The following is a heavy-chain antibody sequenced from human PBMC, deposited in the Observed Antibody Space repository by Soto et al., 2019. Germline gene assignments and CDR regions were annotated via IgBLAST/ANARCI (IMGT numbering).Heavy chain of an antibody. CDR2: IYHSGST. D-gene: IGHD2-2*01. CDR3: ARKASYNWLDP. J-gene: IGHJ5*02. Sequence: QVQLQESGPGLVKPSGTLSLTCAVSGGSISSTNWWSWVRQSPGKGLEWIGEIYHSGSTDYNPSLKSRVTLSVDKSKNQLSLKLSSVTAADTAVYYCARKASYNWLDPLGQGTLVTVSS. V-gene: IGHV4-4*02. CDR1: GGSISSTNW.